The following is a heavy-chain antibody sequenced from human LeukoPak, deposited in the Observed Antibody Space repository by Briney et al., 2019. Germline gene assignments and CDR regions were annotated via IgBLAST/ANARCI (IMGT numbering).Heavy chain of an antibody. V-gene: IGHV4-34*01. CDR2: INHSGST. CDR3: ARGGATWSSSWYGLSGWFDP. J-gene: IGHJ5*02. CDR1: GGSFSGYY. D-gene: IGHD6-13*01. Sequence: PSETLSLTCAVYGGSFSGYYWSWIRQPPGKGLEWIGEINHSGSTNYNPSLKSRVTISVDTSKNQFSLKLSSVTAADTAVYYCARGGATWSSSWYGLSGWFDPWGQGTLVTVSS.